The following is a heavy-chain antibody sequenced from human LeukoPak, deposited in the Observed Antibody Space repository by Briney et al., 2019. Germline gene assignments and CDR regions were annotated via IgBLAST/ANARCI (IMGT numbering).Heavy chain of an antibody. CDR1: GYTFTGYY. Sequence: ASVKVSCKASGYTFTGYYMHWVRQAPGQGLEWMGWDNPNSGNTHYVQNFQDRVTMTRDTSITTVYMELNSLRSDDTAVYYCAREGAAAKDVNWFDPWGQGTLVTVSS. CDR2: DNPNSGNT. V-gene: IGHV1-2*02. CDR3: AREGAAAKDVNWFDP. J-gene: IGHJ5*02. D-gene: IGHD5-18*01.